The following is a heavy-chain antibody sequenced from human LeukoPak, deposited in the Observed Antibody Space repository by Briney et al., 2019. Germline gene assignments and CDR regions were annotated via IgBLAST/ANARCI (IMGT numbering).Heavy chain of an antibody. J-gene: IGHJ6*02. CDR2: INHSGST. CDR1: GGSFSGYY. D-gene: IGHD2-15*01. CDR3: ASVVVVAATGGYYYHGVDV. V-gene: IGHV4-34*01. Sequence: PSETLSLTCAVYGGSFSGYYWSWIRQPPGKGLEWIGEINHSGSTNYNPSLKSRVTISVDTSKNQFSLKLSSVTAADTAVYYCASVVVVAATGGYYYHGVDVWGQGTTVTVSS.